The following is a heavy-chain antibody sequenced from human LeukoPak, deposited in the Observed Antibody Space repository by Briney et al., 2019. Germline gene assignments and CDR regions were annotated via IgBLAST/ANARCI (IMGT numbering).Heavy chain of an antibody. Sequence: GGSLRLSCAASGFIFSTYGMYWVRQAPGKGLEWVAFIRHDGSIKNYADSVKGRSTISRDNSKNTLYLQMNSLRAEDTAVYYCAKDSLADIDYWGRGTLVTVSS. CDR3: AKDSLADIDY. CDR2: IRHDGSIK. J-gene: IGHJ4*02. D-gene: IGHD3-16*01. CDR1: GFIFSTYG. V-gene: IGHV3-30*02.